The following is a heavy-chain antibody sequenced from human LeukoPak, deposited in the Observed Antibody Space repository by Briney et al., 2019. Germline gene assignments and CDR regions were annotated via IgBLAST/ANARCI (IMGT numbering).Heavy chain of an antibody. J-gene: IGHJ4*02. CDR1: GFIFSSFS. CDR3: ARMNYISTGWGAPFDY. V-gene: IGHV3-48*03. D-gene: IGHD1-7*01. Sequence: HPGGSLRLSCAASGFIFSSFSMNWVRQAPGKGLEWVSYIRSDGARTDYTGAVKGRFTISRDNAKNSLYLQMNSLRVEDTAVYYCARMNYISTGWGAPFDYWGQGVLVTVSS. CDR2: IRSDGART.